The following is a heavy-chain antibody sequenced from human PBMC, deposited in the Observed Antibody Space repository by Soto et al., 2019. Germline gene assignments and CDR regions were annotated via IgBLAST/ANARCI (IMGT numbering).Heavy chain of an antibody. CDR3: ARDLGVVVQAGVFDY. J-gene: IGHJ4*02. D-gene: IGHD2-2*01. CDR2: ISAYNGNT. V-gene: IGHV1-18*04. CDR1: GYTFTSYG. Sequence: ASLKVSCNSSGYTFTSYGISWVRQGPGQGLEWMGWISAYNGNTNYAQKLQGRVTMTTDTSTSTAYMELRSLRSDDTAVYYCARDLGVVVQAGVFDYWGQGTLVTVSS.